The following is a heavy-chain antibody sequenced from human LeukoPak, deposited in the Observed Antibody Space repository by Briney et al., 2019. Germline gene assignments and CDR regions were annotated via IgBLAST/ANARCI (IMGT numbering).Heavy chain of an antibody. V-gene: IGHV3-23*01. CDR2: ISGSGGST. D-gene: IGHD5-12*01. CDR3: AKVGYSGYGLLDY. Sequence: PGGSLRLSCAASGFTFSSYGMSWVRQAPGKGLEWVSAISGSGGSTYYADSVKGRFTISRDNSKNTLYLQMNSLRAEDTAVYYCAKVGYSGYGLLDYWGQGTLVTVSS. CDR1: GFTFSSYG. J-gene: IGHJ4*02.